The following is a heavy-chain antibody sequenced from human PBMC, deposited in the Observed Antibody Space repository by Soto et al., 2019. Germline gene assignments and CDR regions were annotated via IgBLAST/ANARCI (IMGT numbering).Heavy chain of an antibody. CDR3: ARDGLAGEILWFGELLRYNWFDP. CDR1: GYTFTSYY. J-gene: IGHJ5*02. V-gene: IGHV1-46*01. CDR2: INPSGGST. Sequence: GASVKVSCKASGYTFTSYYMHWVRQAPGQGLEWMGIINPSGGSTSYAQKFQGRVTMTRDTSTSTVYMELSSLRSEDTAVYYCARDGLAGEILWFGELLRYNWFDPWGQGTLVTVSS. D-gene: IGHD3-10*01.